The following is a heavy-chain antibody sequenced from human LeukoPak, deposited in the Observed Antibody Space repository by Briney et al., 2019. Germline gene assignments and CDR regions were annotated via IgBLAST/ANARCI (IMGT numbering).Heavy chain of an antibody. V-gene: IGHV3-7*01. D-gene: IGHD3-16*01. Sequence: GGSLRLSCAASGFTFSSYWMSWVRQAPGKGLEWVANIKQDGSEKYYVDSVKGRFTISRDNAKNSLYLQMNSLRAEATAVYYCVRELTVWESYAAFEIWGQGTIGTVSS. J-gene: IGHJ3*02. CDR3: VRELTVWESYAAFEI. CDR1: GFTFSSYW. CDR2: IKQDGSEK.